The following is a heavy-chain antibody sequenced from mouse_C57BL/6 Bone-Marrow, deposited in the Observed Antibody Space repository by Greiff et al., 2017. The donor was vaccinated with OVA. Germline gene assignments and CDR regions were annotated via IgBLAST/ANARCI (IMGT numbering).Heavy chain of an antibody. CDR3: AGEGLRRFAY. CDR1: GFTFSSYG. D-gene: IGHD2-4*01. V-gene: IGHV5-6*01. CDR2: ISSGGSYT. J-gene: IGHJ3*01. Sequence: EVKVVESGGDLVKPGGSLKLSCAASGFTFSSYGMSWVRQTPDKRLEWVATISSGGSYTYYPDSVKGRFTISRDNAKNTLYLQMSSLKSEDTAMYYCAGEGLRRFAYWGQGTLVTVSA.